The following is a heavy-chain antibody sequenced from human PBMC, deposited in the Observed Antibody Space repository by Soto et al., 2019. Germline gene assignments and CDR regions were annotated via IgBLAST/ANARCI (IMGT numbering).Heavy chain of an antibody. CDR2: IYYSGST. CDR3: ARDMGGSVVPAAMPGGYYYYGMDV. J-gene: IGHJ6*02. D-gene: IGHD2-2*01. V-gene: IGHV4-31*03. Sequence: QVQLQESGPGLVKPSQTLSLTCTVSGGSISSGGYYWSWIRQHPGKGLEWIGYIYYSGSTYYNPSPKSRVTISVDTSQNQFSLKLSSVTAADTAVYYCARDMGGSVVPAAMPGGYYYYGMDVWGQGTTVTVSS. CDR1: GGSISSGGYY.